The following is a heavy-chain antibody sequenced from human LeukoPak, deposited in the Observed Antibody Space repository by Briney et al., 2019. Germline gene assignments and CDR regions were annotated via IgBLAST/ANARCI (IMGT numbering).Heavy chain of an antibody. CDR3: ARASSGIVGATTVDY. CDR2: IIPILGIA. Sequence: ASVKVSCKASGGTFSSYAISWVRQAPGQGLEWMGRIIPILGIANYAQKFQGRVTITADKSTSTAYMELSSLRSEDTAVYYCARASSGIVGATTVDYWGQGTLATVSS. J-gene: IGHJ4*02. V-gene: IGHV1-69*04. D-gene: IGHD1-26*01. CDR1: GGTFSSYA.